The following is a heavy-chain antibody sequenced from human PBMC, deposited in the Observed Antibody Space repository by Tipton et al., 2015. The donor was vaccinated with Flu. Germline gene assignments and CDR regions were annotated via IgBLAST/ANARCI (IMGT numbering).Heavy chain of an antibody. J-gene: IGHJ4*02. V-gene: IGHV3-23*01. D-gene: IGHD1-26*01. CDR2: ISGSGGST. Sequence: SLRLSCAAPGFTFSSYAMSWVRQAPGKGLEWVSGISGSGGSTYYADSVKGRFTISRDNSKNTLYLQMNSLRADDTAVYYCAKGVGVNKYYFDYWGQGTLVTVSS. CDR3: AKGVGVNKYYFDY. CDR1: GFTFSSYA.